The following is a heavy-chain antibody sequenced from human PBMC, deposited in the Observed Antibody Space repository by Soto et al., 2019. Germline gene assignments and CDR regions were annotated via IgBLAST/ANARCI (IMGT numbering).Heavy chain of an antibody. D-gene: IGHD3-10*01. Sequence: PGGSLRLSCAASGFTFDYYWMHWVRPAPGKGLVWVSRVHSDGTTTTYADSVKGRFTISRDNARNTVSLQMSSLRAEDTAIYYCARGDRGGFDLWGQGTVVTVSS. CDR2: VHSDGTTT. CDR1: GFTFDYYW. J-gene: IGHJ3*01. V-gene: IGHV3-74*01. CDR3: ARGDRGGFDL.